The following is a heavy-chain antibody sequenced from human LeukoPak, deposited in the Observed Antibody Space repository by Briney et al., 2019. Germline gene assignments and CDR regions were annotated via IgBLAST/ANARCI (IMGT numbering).Heavy chain of an antibody. CDR3: ARDQGGWFDP. CDR2: IRYDGSNK. CDR1: GFTLSSYG. V-gene: IGHV3-30*02. Sequence: GGSLRLSCAASGFTLSSYGMHWVRQAPGKGLEWVAFIRYDGSNKYYADSVKGRFTISRDNSKNTLYLQMNSLRAEDTAVYYCARDQGGWFDPWGQGTLVTVSS. J-gene: IGHJ5*02.